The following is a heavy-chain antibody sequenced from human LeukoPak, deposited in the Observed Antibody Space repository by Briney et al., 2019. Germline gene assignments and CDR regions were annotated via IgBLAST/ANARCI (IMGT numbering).Heavy chain of an antibody. CDR2: IYYSGST. Sequence: PSETLSLTCAVYGGSFSGYYWSWIRQHPGKGLEWIGYIYYSGSTYYNPSLKSRVTISVDTSKNQFSLKLSSVTAADTAVYYCARDSRLYYDSSGSWFDPWGQGTLVTVSS. V-gene: IGHV4-31*11. CDR3: ARDSRLYYDSSGSWFDP. CDR1: GGSFSGYY. D-gene: IGHD3-22*01. J-gene: IGHJ5*02.